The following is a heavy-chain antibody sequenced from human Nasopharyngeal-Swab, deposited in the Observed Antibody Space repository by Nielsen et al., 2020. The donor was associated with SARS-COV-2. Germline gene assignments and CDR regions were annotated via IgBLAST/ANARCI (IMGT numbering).Heavy chain of an antibody. CDR2: ISSSSSYI. CDR3: ARDPHNWNYPPSYYYYYMDV. CDR1: GFTFSSYS. Sequence: GGPLRLSCAASGFTFSSYSMNWVRQAPGKGLEWVSSISSSSSYIYYADSVKGRFTISRDNAKNSLYLQMNSLRAEDTAAYYCARDPHNWNYPPSYYYYYMDVWGKGTTVTVSS. D-gene: IGHD1-7*01. J-gene: IGHJ6*03. V-gene: IGHV3-21*01.